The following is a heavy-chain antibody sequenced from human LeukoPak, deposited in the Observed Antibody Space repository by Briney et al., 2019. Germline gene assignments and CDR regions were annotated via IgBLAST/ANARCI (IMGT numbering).Heavy chain of an antibody. D-gene: IGHD3-16*02. CDR1: GGSMSSSSYY. V-gene: IGHV4-39*07. Sequence: SETLSLTCTVSGGSMSSSSYYWGWIRQPPGKGLEWIGSIYYSGSTYYNPSLKSRVTISVDTSKNQFSLKLSSVTAADTAVYYCARVGGVRGVIHYYYMDVWGKGTTVTISS. J-gene: IGHJ6*03. CDR3: ARVGGVRGVIHYYYMDV. CDR2: IYYSGST.